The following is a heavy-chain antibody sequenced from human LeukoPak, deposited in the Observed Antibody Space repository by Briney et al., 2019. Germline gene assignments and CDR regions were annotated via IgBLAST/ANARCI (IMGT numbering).Heavy chain of an antibody. CDR2: INPSGGST. CDR3: ARWTGTTGLDY. D-gene: IGHD1-1*01. J-gene: IGHJ4*02. V-gene: IGHV1-46*01. CDR1: GYSFSSYY. Sequence: GAPVKVSCKASGYSFSSYYMHWVRQAPGQGLEWMGIINPSGGSTTYAQKFRDRVTMTRDTSTTTVYMELSSLKSEDTAVYYCARWTGTTGLDYWGQGTLVTVSS.